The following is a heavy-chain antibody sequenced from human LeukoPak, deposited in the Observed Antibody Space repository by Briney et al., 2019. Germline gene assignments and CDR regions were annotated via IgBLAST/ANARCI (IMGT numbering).Heavy chain of an antibody. V-gene: IGHV1-58*01. D-gene: IGHD3-10*01. Sequence: ASVKVSCKASGFTFTSSAVQWVRQARGQRLEWIGWIVVGSGNTNYAQKFQERVTITTDMSTSTAYMELSSLRSEDTAVYYCAALINGSGSFLWFDPWGQGTLVTVSS. CDR3: AALINGSGSFLWFDP. CDR1: GFTFTSSA. CDR2: IVVGSGNT. J-gene: IGHJ5*02.